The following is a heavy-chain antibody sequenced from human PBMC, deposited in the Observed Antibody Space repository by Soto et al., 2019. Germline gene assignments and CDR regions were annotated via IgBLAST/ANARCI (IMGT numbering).Heavy chain of an antibody. CDR2: IYWDDSE. CDR1: GFSLSTSGEG. D-gene: IGHD2-15*01. Sequence: QITLKESGPTLVKPTQTLTLTCTCSGFSLSTSGEGVAWIRQPPGQALEWLVSIYWDDSERHSTSLKSRITITKDTSRHQVVLTMTDMDPMETATYFCAHISRAGGSSFDYWGQGTLVTVSS. V-gene: IGHV2-5*02. J-gene: IGHJ4*02. CDR3: AHISRAGGSSFDY.